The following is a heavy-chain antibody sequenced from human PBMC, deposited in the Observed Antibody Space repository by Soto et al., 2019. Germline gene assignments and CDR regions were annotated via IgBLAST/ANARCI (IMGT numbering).Heavy chain of an antibody. D-gene: IGHD5-18*01. V-gene: IGHV5-51*01. J-gene: IGHJ4*02. CDR2: IYPGDSDT. CDR1: GYSFTSYW. CDR3: ARHLRGHSYGIQPYYFDY. Sequence: GESLKISCKGSGYSFTSYWIGWVRQMPGKGLEWMGIIYPGDSDTRYSPSFQGQVTISADKSISTAYLQWSSLKASDTAMYYCARHLRGHSYGIQPYYFDYWGQGTLVTVSS.